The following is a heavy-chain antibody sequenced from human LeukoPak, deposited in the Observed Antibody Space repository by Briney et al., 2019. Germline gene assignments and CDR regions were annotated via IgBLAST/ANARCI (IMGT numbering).Heavy chain of an antibody. D-gene: IGHD2-21*01. CDR2: ISGSGAST. CDR3: AKGHGEVCGNDCYSRVLDF. Sequence: PGGSLRLSCAASGFTFNIYAMSWVRQAPGKGLEWVSIISGSGASTIYADSVKGRFTISRDNSKNTLYLQMNSLTAEDTGVYHCAKGHGEVCGNDCYSRVLDFWGQGTLVTVSS. V-gene: IGHV3-23*01. J-gene: IGHJ4*02. CDR1: GFTFNIYA.